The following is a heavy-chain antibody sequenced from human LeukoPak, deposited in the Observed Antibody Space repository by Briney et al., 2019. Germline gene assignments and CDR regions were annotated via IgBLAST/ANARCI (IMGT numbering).Heavy chain of an antibody. CDR3: ARSSRDVDAFDI. CDR1: GFTDSSNY. Sequence: GGSLRLSCAASGFTDSSNYMNWVRQAPGKGLEWVSVIYSGGSTYYADSVKGRFTISRDNSKNTLYVQMNSLRAEDTAVYYCARSSRDVDAFDIWGQGTMVTVSS. J-gene: IGHJ3*02. CDR2: IYSGGST. D-gene: IGHD5-24*01. V-gene: IGHV3-66*02.